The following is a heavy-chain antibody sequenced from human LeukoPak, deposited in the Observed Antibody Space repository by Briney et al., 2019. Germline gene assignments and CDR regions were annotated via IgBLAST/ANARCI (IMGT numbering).Heavy chain of an antibody. CDR2: ISYDGSNK. D-gene: IGHD3-22*01. CDR1: GFTFSSYG. J-gene: IGHJ4*02. CDR3: AKEANYYDSSGYPGKEGVYYFDY. V-gene: IGHV3-30*18. Sequence: PGRSLRLSCAASGFTFSSYGMHWVRQAPGKGLEWVAVISYDGSNKYYADSVKGRFTISRDNSKNTLYLQINSLRAEDTAVYYCAKEANYYDSSGYPGKEGVYYFDYWGQGTLVTVSS.